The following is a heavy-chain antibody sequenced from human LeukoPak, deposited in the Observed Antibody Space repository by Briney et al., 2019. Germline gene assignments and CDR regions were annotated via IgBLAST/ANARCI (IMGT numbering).Heavy chain of an antibody. CDR2: IYYSGST. CDR1: GGSISSGGYY. V-gene: IGHV4-31*03. CDR3: ARVRHQLLLFDP. Sequence: KPSETLSLTCTVSGGSISSGGYYWSWIRQHPGKGLEWIGYIYYSGSTYYNPSLKSRVTISVDTSKNQFSLKLSSVTAADTAVSYCARVRHQLLLFDPWGQGTLVTVSS. D-gene: IGHD2-2*01. J-gene: IGHJ5*02.